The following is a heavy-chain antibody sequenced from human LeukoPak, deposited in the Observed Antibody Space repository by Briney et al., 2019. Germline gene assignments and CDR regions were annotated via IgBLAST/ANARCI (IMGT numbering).Heavy chain of an antibody. V-gene: IGHV4-39*01. CDR3: ARRRYYDGSGYLE. Sequence: SETLSLTCSVSGDSVSRSDSYWDWIRQPPGKGLEWIGAIYHSGRTYYSPSLKSRVTMSVDPSNNQFSLNLRSVTAADTAVYYCARRRYYDGSGYLEWGQGTLLSVSS. D-gene: IGHD3-22*01. CDR2: IYHSGRT. J-gene: IGHJ1*01. CDR1: GDSVSRSDSY.